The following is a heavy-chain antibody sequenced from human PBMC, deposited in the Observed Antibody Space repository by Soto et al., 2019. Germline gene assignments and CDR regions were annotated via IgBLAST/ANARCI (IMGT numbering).Heavy chain of an antibody. CDR2: IIPIFGTA. V-gene: IGHV1-69*13. CDR1: GGTFSSYA. D-gene: IGHD2-15*01. J-gene: IGHJ3*02. Sequence: SVKVSCKASGGTFSSYAISWVRQAPGQGLEWMGGIIPIFGTANYAQKFQGRVTITADESTSTAYMEPSSLRSEDTAVYYCASLREILGYCSGGSCSHDAFDIWGQGTMVTVSS. CDR3: ASLREILGYCSGGSCSHDAFDI.